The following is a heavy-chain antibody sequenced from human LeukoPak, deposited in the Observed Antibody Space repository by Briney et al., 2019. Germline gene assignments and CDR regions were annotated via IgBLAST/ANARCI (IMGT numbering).Heavy chain of an antibody. Sequence: AGGSLRLSFAASGFTVSSHFMSWVRQAPGKGLEWVSVIYSGGNTYYTDSVRGRFTISRDISKNTLYLQMNDLGAEDTALYYCVRGLSGVSSWYFDLWGRGTLVSVSS. CDR3: VRGLSGVSSWYFDL. D-gene: IGHD7-27*01. V-gene: IGHV3-53*01. CDR1: GFTVSSHF. CDR2: IYSGGNT. J-gene: IGHJ2*01.